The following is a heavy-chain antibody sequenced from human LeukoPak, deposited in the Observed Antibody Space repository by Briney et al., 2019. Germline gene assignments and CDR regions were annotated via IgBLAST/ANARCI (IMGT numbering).Heavy chain of an antibody. CDR1: GGSISSSSYY. J-gene: IGHJ6*04. D-gene: IGHD3-3*01. CDR3: ARQGFGVVQVDV. Sequence: SETLSLTCTVSGGSISSSSYYWGWIRQPPGKGLEWIGSIYYSGSTYYNPSLKSRVTISVDTSKNQFSLKLSSVTAADTAVYYCARQGFGVVQVDVWGKGTTVTVSS. V-gene: IGHV4-39*01. CDR2: IYYSGST.